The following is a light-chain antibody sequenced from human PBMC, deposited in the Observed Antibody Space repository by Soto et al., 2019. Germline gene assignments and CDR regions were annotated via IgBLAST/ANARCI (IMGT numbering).Light chain of an antibody. J-gene: IGKJ2*01. Sequence: ELVMTQSPATLSVSPGERATLSCRARQSVSSNLYWYQQKPGQAPRLLIYGASTRATGIPARFSGSGYGTEFTLTISSLQSEDFAVYYCQQDNNWPHTFSQGTKLEIK. V-gene: IGKV3-15*01. CDR1: QSVSSN. CDR3: QQDNNWPHT. CDR2: GAS.